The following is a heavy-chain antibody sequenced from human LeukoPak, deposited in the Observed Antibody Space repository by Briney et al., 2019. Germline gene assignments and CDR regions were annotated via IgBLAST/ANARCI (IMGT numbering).Heavy chain of an antibody. J-gene: IGHJ4*02. CDR1: GDSISSGDYY. Sequence: SETLSLTCTVSGDSISSGDYYWSWIRQPAGKGLEWIGRISSSGSTNYNPSLKSRVTISVDKSKNQFSLKLSSVAAADTAVYYCASRTDYGEDYWGQGTLVTVSS. V-gene: IGHV4-61*02. CDR3: ASRTDYGEDY. CDR2: ISSSGST. D-gene: IGHD4-17*01.